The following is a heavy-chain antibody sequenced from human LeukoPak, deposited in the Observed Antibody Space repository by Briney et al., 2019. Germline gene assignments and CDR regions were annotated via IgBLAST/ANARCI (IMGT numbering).Heavy chain of an antibody. CDR3: AKCPRYCSSSSCYGGYFDY. J-gene: IGHJ4*02. CDR2: ISGSAKST. Sequence: PGGSLRLSCAASGFTFSSYAMSWVRQAPGKGLEWVSAISGSAKSTYYTDSVKGRFTISRDNSKSTMYLQMNSLRDEDTAVYYCAKCPRYCSSSSCYGGYFDYWGQGTLVTVSS. D-gene: IGHD2-2*01. CDR1: GFTFSSYA. V-gene: IGHV3-23*01.